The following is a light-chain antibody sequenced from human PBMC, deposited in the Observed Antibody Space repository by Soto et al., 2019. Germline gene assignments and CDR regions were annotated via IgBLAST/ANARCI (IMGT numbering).Light chain of an antibody. CDR3: CSYAGSNRVL. J-gene: IGLJ2*01. Sequence: QSALTQPPSASGSPGQSVTISCTGTSSDVGGYNYVSWYQQHPGKAPKLIIYEVDKWPSGVPDRFSGSKSGNTASLTVSGLQAEDEANYYCCSYAGSNRVLFGGGTQLTVL. V-gene: IGLV2-8*01. CDR1: SSDVGGYNY. CDR2: EVD.